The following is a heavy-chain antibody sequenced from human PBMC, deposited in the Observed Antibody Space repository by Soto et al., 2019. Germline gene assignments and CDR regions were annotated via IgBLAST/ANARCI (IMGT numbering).Heavy chain of an antibody. D-gene: IGHD3-22*01. CDR3: ARDRENYDSSVPLKNWYFDL. CDR2: IIPIFGTA. V-gene: IGHV1-69*13. J-gene: IGHJ2*01. Sequence: SVKVSCNASGGTFSSYSISWVRQAPGQGLEWMGGIIPIFGTANYAQKFQGRVTITADESTSTAYMELSSLRSEDTAVYYCARDRENYDSSVPLKNWYFDLWGRGTLVTVSS. CDR1: GGTFSSYS.